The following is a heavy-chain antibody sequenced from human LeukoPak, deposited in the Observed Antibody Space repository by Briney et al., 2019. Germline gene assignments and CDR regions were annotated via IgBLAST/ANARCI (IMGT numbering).Heavy chain of an antibody. CDR2: VDPRTGDT. CDR3: AKDWEMRYWQGGFDS. D-gene: IGHD2-15*01. V-gene: IGHV1-2*02. J-gene: IGHJ4*02. Sequence: ASVKVSCKASGYTFTGYYIHWLRQAPGHGLEWMGWVDPRTGDTHYAQQFRDRLTLTRDTSSSTAYMDLSRLTSDDTAIYFCAKDWEMRYWQGGFDSWGQGTLLTVSS. CDR1: GYTFTGYY.